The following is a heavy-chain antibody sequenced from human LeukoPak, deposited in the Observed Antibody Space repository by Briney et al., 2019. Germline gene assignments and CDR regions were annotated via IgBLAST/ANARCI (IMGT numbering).Heavy chain of an antibody. CDR3: ARAAGSGYNGAFDI. CDR2: IYTSGST. D-gene: IGHD5-12*01. Sequence: PSETLSLTCTVSGGSISSGSYYWSWIRQPAGKGLEWIGRIYTSGSTNYNPSLKSRVTISVDTSKNQFSLKLSSVTAADTAVYYCARAAGSGYNGAFDIWGQGTMVTVSS. V-gene: IGHV4-61*02. J-gene: IGHJ3*02. CDR1: GGSISSGSYY.